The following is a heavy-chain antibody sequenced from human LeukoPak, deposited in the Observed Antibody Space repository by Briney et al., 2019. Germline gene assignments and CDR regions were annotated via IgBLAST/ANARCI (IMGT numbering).Heavy chain of an antibody. CDR3: AKDLEDYDFWSGDR. CDR1: GFTFSSYA. D-gene: IGHD3-3*01. V-gene: IGHV3-23*01. Sequence: GGSLRLSCAASGFTFSSYAMSWVRQAPGKGLEWVSAISGSGGSTYYADSVKGRFTISRDNSKNTLYLQMNSLRAEDTAVYYCAKDLEDYDFWSGDRWGQGTLVTVSP. J-gene: IGHJ5*02. CDR2: ISGSGGST.